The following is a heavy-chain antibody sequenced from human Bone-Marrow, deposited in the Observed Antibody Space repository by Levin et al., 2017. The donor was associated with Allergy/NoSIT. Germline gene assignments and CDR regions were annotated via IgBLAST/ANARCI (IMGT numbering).Heavy chain of an antibody. J-gene: IGHJ4*02. D-gene: IGHD4-23*01. V-gene: IGHV4-61*01. CDR2: IYHSGST. CDR1: GGSVSSGSYN. CDR3: ARGSYFGGLSFDC. Sequence: SCTVSGGSVSSGSYNWSWIRQPPGKGLEWIAYIYHSGSTKYNPSLKSRVTISLDTSRNQFSLRLTSLTAADTAVYYCARGSYFGGLSFDCWGKGTLVTVSS.